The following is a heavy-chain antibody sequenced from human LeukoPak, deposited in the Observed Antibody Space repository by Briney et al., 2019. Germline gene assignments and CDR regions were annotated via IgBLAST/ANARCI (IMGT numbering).Heavy chain of an antibody. Sequence: SETLSLTCTVSGGSISSSSYYWGWIRQPPGKGLEWIGSIYYSGSTYYNPSLKSRVTISVDTSKNQFSLKLSSVTAADTAVYYCARGARGYSYGYWGQGTLVTVSS. CDR3: ARGARGYSYGY. J-gene: IGHJ4*02. CDR2: IYYSGST. V-gene: IGHV4-39*07. D-gene: IGHD5-18*01. CDR1: GGSISSSSYY.